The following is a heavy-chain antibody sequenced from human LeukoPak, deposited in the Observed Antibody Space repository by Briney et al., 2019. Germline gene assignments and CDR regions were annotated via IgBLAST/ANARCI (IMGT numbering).Heavy chain of an antibody. Sequence: PGGSLRLSCVASGFTFSDYEMNWVRQAPGKGLEWISYISTGGDTIHYADSVKGRFTISRDNAKNSLYLQMDSLRAEDTAVYYCARNLAYWGQGTLVTVSS. J-gene: IGHJ4*02. V-gene: IGHV3-48*03. CDR3: ARNLAY. CDR2: ISTGGDTI. CDR1: GFTFSDYE.